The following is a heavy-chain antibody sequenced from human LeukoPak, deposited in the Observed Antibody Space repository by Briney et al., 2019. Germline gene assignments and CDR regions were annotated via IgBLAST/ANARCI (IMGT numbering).Heavy chain of an antibody. V-gene: IGHV1-69*05. J-gene: IGHJ3*02. CDR2: IIPIFGTA. D-gene: IGHD4-23*01. Sequence: GASVNVSCKASGGTFSSYAISWVRQAPGQGLEWMGGIIPIFGTANYAQKFQGRVTITRNTSISTAYMELSSLRSEDTAVYYCARSAGLYGGNSEDAFDIWGQGTMVTVSS. CDR1: GGTFSSYA. CDR3: ARSAGLYGGNSEDAFDI.